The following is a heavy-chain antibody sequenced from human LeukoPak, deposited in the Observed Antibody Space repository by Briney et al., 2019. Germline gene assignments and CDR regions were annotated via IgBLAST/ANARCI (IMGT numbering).Heavy chain of an antibody. Sequence: SVKVSCKASGGTFSSYAIGWVRQAPGQGLGWMGGIIPIFGTANYAQKFQGRVTITADESASTAYMELSSLRSEDTAVYYCARESVHATVTTVDYWGQGTLVTVSS. CDR1: GGTFSSYA. V-gene: IGHV1-69*13. CDR2: IIPIFGTA. CDR3: ARESVHATVTTVDY. D-gene: IGHD4-17*01. J-gene: IGHJ4*02.